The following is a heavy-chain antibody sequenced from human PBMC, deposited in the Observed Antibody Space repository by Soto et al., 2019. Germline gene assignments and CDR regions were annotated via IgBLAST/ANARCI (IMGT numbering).Heavy chain of an antibody. CDR2: INTKNGNT. Sequence: QIYLVQSGAEVKKPGASVKVSCKASGYTFTSYGIIWVRQAPGQGLEWMGWINTKNGNTHYAQKLQGRVTMTTDTYTTTAYMELRSLRTDDTAVYFCARDQAPYSNGWYYWGQGTLVTVSS. J-gene: IGHJ4*02. CDR1: GYTFTSYG. CDR3: ARDQAPYSNGWYY. V-gene: IGHV1-18*01. D-gene: IGHD6-19*01.